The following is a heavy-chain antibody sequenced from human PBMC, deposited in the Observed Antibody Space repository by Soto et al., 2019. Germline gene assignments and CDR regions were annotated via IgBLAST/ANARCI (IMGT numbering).Heavy chain of an antibody. CDR1: GARLSDANYA. V-gene: IGHV4-39*02. J-gene: IGHJ4*01. Sequence: ETQSVTSSDSGARLSDANYAEFWIRQPPGEGLEWIGSSYYDGRTYYNASLKSRVTISVDTSKNHFSLMLTSVTAADTAVYYCARRSHIVVDTIWGHGTLVTDSS. D-gene: IGHD2-21*01. CDR2: SYYDGRT. CDR3: ARRSHIVVDTI.